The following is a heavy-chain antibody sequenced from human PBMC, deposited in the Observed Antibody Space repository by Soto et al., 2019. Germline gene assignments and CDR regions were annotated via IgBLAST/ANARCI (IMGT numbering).Heavy chain of an antibody. CDR2: ISAHNGNT. CDR1: GYTFTSYG. Sequence: QVHLVQSGAEVKKPGASVKVSCKASGYTFTSYGITWVRQAPGQGLEWMGWISAHNGNTDDAQKLQGRVIVTRDTSTSTAYMELRSRSSDDTAVYYCARVRYGDYWGQGALVTVSS. CDR3: ARVRYGDY. J-gene: IGHJ4*02. V-gene: IGHV1-18*01. D-gene: IGHD1-1*01.